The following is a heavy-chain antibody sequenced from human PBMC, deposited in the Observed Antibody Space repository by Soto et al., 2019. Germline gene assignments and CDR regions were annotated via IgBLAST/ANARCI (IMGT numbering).Heavy chain of an antibody. CDR3: ARAGFGLAALRWFDP. D-gene: IGHD6-6*01. Sequence: PSETLSLTCAVYGGSFSGYYWSWIRQPPGKGLEWIGEINHSGSTNYNPSLKSRVTISVDTSKNQFSLKLSSVTAADTAVYYCARAGFGLAALRWFDPWGQGTLVTVSS. CDR1: GGSFSGYY. V-gene: IGHV4-34*01. CDR2: INHSGST. J-gene: IGHJ5*02.